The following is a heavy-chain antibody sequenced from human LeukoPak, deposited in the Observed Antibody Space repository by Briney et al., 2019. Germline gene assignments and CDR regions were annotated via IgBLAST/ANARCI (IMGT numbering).Heavy chain of an antibody. CDR3: ATQTRWDAFDI. CDR2: IYYSGST. V-gene: IGHV4-59*12. D-gene: IGHD2-15*01. CDR1: GGSISSYY. Sequence: SETLSLTCTVSGGSISSYYWSWIRQPPGKGLEWIGYIYYSGSTNYNPSLKSRVTISVDRSKNQFSLKLSSVTAADTAVYYCATQTRWDAFDIWGQGTMVTVSS. J-gene: IGHJ3*02.